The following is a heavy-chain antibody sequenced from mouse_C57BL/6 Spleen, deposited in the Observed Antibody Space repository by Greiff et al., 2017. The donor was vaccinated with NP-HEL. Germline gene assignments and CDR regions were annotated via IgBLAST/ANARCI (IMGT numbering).Heavy chain of an antibody. CDR2: ISYDGSN. CDR1: GYSITSGYY. J-gene: IGHJ4*01. V-gene: IGHV3-6*01. CDR3: ARVGGMDY. Sequence: ESGPGLVKPSQSLSLTCSVTGYSITSGYYWNWIRQFPGNKLEWMGYISYDGSNNYNPSLKNRISITRDTSKNQFFLKLNSVTTEDTATYYCARVGGMDYWGQGTSVTVSS.